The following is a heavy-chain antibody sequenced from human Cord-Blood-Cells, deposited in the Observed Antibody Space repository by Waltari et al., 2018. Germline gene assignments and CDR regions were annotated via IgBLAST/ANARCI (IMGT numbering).Heavy chain of an antibody. CDR1: GFTVSSNY. J-gene: IGHJ4*02. V-gene: IGHV3-53*01. Sequence: EVQLVESGGGLLQPGGSLRLSCAASGFTVSSNYMRWVRQAPGKGLEGVSVIYSGGSTYYADTVKSRCTISRDNSKNTLYLQMNSMRAEDTAVYYCAAAGYSYGTAHYWGQETLVTVSS. CDR3: AAAGYSYGTAHY. CDR2: IYSGGST. D-gene: IGHD5-18*01.